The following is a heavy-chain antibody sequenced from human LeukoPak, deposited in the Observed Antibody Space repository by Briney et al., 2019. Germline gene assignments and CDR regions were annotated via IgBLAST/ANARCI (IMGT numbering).Heavy chain of an antibody. CDR2: IYSGGST. D-gene: IGHD2-15*01. CDR3: ARDLCSSGGRCYYQPNWFDP. CDR1: GFIVSSNY. J-gene: IGHJ5*02. V-gene: IGHV3-53*01. Sequence: GGSLRLSCAASGFIVSSNYMSWVRRAPGKGLEWVSIIYSGGSTYYADSVKGRFTISRDNSENTLYLQMNSLRAEDTAVYYCARDLCSSGGRCYYQPNWFDPWGQGTLVTVSS.